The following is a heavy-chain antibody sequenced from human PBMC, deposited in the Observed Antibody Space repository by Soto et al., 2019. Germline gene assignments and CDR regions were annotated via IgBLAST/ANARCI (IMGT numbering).Heavy chain of an antibody. V-gene: IGHV4-39*01. D-gene: IGHD6-6*01. Sequence: SSETLSLTCTVSGGSISSSGYYWGWIRQPPGKGLEWIGSMYYRGSTYYNPSLKSRVTISIDTSKSQFSLKLSSVTAADTAVYYCGTPGPRRLVVHWGQGTLVTVSS. J-gene: IGHJ5*02. CDR3: GTPGPRRLVVH. CDR1: GGSISSSGYY. CDR2: MYYRGST.